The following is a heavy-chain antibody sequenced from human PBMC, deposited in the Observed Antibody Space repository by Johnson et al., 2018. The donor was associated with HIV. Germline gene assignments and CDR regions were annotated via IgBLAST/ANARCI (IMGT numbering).Heavy chain of an antibody. CDR2: MWYDGSNK. D-gene: IGHD3-10*01. V-gene: IGHV3-33*08. Sequence: QVQLVESGGGVVRPGGSLRLSCAASGFTFDDYGMSWVRQAPGKGLEWVAVMWYDGSNKYYADSVKGRFTISRDTSKNSLYLQMNSLRAEDTALYYCARDRRYYGSGSYGGAFDIWGQGTMVTVSS. CDR1: GFTFDDYG. CDR3: ARDRRYYGSGSYGGAFDI. J-gene: IGHJ3*02.